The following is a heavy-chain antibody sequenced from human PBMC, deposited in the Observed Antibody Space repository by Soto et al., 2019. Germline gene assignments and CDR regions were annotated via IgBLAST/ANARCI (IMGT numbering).Heavy chain of an antibody. CDR1: GYTFTSYG. CDR3: ARDRANWGTEDAFDI. V-gene: IGHV1-18*01. D-gene: IGHD7-27*01. Sequence: ASVKVSCKASGYTFTSYGISWVRQAPGQGLEWMGWISAYNGNTNYAQKLQGRVTMTTDTSTSTAYMELRSLRSDDTAVYYCARDRANWGTEDAFDIWGQGTMVTVSS. CDR2: ISAYNGNT. J-gene: IGHJ3*02.